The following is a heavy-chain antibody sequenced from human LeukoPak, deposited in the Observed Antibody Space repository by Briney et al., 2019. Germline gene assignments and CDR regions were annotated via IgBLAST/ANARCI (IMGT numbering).Heavy chain of an antibody. J-gene: IGHJ4*02. D-gene: IGHD5-24*01. CDR1: GFTFSSYG. Sequence: GGSLRLSCAASGFTFSSYGMSWVRQAPGKGLEWVSAISGSGGSTYYADSVKGRFTVSRDNSKNTLYLQMNSLRAEDTAVYYCAKDLNGKMATIEIFDYWGQGTLVTVSS. CDR2: ISGSGGST. V-gene: IGHV3-23*01. CDR3: AKDLNGKMATIEIFDY.